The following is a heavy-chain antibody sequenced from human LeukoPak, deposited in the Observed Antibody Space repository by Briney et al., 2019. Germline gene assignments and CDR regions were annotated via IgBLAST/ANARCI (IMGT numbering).Heavy chain of an antibody. V-gene: IGHV1-18*01. CDR3: AREWAAAGTPDFDY. Sequence: GASVKVSCKASGYTFTSYGISWVRQAPGQGLEWMGWISAYNGNTNYAQKLQGRVTMTTDTSTSTAYMELRSLRSDDTAVYYCAREWAAAGTPDFDYWGQGTLVTVSS. D-gene: IGHD6-13*01. CDR1: GYTFTSYG. CDR2: ISAYNGNT. J-gene: IGHJ4*02.